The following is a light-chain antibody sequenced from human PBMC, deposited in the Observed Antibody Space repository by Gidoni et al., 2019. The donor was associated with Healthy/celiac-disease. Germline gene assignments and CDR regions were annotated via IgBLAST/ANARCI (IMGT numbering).Light chain of an antibody. CDR1: KLGDKY. J-gene: IGLJ2*01. Sequence: SYELTQPPSVSVSPGQTASITCPGDKLGDKYACWYQQKPGQSPVLVIYQDSKRPSGIPERFSGSNSGNTATLTISGTQAMDEADYYCQAWDSSTIHVVFGGGTKLTVL. CDR3: QAWDSSTIHVV. V-gene: IGLV3-1*01. CDR2: QDS.